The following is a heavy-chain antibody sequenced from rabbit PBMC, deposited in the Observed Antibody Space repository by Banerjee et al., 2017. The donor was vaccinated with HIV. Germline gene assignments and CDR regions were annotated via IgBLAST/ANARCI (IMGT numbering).Heavy chain of an antibody. J-gene: IGHJ4*01. V-gene: IGHV1S40*01. CDR1: GFSFSSSYY. CDR2: IYAGSSGST. D-gene: IGHD8-1*01. CDR3: ARSTSSTYYTLFIL. Sequence: QSLEESGGDLVKPGASLTLTCTASGFSFSSSYYMCWVRQAPGKGLEWIACIYAGSSGSTYYASWAKGRFTISKTASTTVTLQMTSLTAADTATYFCARSTSSTYYTLFILWGQGTLVTVS.